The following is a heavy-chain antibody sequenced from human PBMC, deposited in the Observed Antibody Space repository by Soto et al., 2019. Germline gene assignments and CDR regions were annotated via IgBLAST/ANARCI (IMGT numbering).Heavy chain of an antibody. CDR1: GFTFSSYA. Sequence: PGGSLRLSCAASGFTFSSYAMSWVRQAPGKGREWVSAISGSGGSTYYADSVKGRFTISRDNSKNTLYLQMNSLRAEDTALYYCAKEPPGHNWNYVFHYWGQGTLVTVSS. V-gene: IGHV3-23*01. D-gene: IGHD1-7*01. CDR3: AKEPPGHNWNYVFHY. CDR2: ISGSGGST. J-gene: IGHJ4*02.